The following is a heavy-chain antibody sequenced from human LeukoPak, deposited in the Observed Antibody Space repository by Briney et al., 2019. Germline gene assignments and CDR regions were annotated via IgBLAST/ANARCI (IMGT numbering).Heavy chain of an antibody. J-gene: IGHJ3*01. CDR1: GGSISSQY. CDR2: VYFTGRT. D-gene: IGHD3-22*01. CDR3: ARLLDNDSSGDPDTFDV. Sequence: SETLSLTCTVSGGSISSQYWSWIRQPPGKGLDWIGFVYFTGRTRYNRSLQSRVTMSIDTSENKFSMKLTSVTAADTAVYYCARLLDNDSSGDPDTFDVWGRGTVVPVSS. V-gene: IGHV4-59*11.